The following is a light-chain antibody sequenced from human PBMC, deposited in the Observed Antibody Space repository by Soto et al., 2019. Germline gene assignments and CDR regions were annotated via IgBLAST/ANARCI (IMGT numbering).Light chain of an antibody. CDR1: QTISSW. V-gene: IGKV1-5*03. J-gene: IGKJ1*01. CDR3: QVYDRWPQT. CDR2: KAS. Sequence: DIQMNQSPSTLSGTVGDRVTITCRASQTISSWLAWYQQKPGKAPKLLIYKASTLKSGVPSRFSGSGSGTEFTLTIISLQSEDVVVYYCQVYDRWPQTFGQGSKVDI.